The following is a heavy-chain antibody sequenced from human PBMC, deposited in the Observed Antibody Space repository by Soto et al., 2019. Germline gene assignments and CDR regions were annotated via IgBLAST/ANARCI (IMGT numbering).Heavy chain of an antibody. D-gene: IGHD5-12*01. CDR3: ARGKDSGYEVHFWYFDL. CDR1: GFTFDDYA. CDR2: ISWNSGSI. V-gene: IGHV3-9*01. Sequence: EVQLVESGGGLVQPGRSLRLSCAASGFTFDDYAMHWVRQAPGKGLEWVSGISWNSGSIGYADSVKGRFTISRDNAKNSLYLQMNSLRAEDTALYYCARGKDSGYEVHFWYFDLWGRGTLVTVSS. J-gene: IGHJ2*01.